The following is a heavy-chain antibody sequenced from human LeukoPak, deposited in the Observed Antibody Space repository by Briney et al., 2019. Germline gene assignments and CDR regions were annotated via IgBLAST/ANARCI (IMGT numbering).Heavy chain of an antibody. D-gene: IGHD6-6*01. CDR3: ARDQYEYSSSSGFDP. CDR2: ISSSSSYI. CDR1: GFTFSSYS. V-gene: IGHV3-21*01. Sequence: AGGSLRLSCAASGFTFSSYSMNWVRQAPGKGLEWVSSISSSSSYIYYADSVKGRFTISRDNAKNSLYLQMNSLKAEDTAVYYCARDQYEYSSSSGFDPWGQGTLVTVSS. J-gene: IGHJ5*02.